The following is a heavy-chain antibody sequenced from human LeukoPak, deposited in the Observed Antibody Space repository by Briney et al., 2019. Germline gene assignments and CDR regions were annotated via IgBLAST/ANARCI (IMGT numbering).Heavy chain of an antibody. J-gene: IGHJ4*02. V-gene: IGHV4-59*01. CDR1: GGSISSYY. Sequence: RSETLSLTCTVSGGSISSYYWNWIRQPPGKGLEWIGYIYYSGSTNYNPSLKSRVTISVDTSKNQFSLKLSSVTAADTAVYYCARGADSSGYYSIFHFDYWGQGTLVSDCS. CDR3: ARGADSSGYYSIFHFDY. D-gene: IGHD3-22*01. CDR2: IYYSGST.